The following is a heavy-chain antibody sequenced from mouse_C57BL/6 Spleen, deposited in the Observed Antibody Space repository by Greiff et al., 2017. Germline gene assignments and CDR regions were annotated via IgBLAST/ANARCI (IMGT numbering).Heavy chain of an antibody. CDR1: GYTFTSYW. V-gene: IGHV1-69*01. J-gene: IGHJ2*01. CDR3: ARSNYYGSSYGPPDY. Sequence: QVQLQQPGAELVMPGASVKLSCKASGYTFTSYWMHWVKQRPGQGLEWIGEIDPSDSYTNYNQKFKGKSTLTVDKSSSTAYMQLSCLTSEDSAVYYCARSNYYGSSYGPPDYWGQGTTLTVSS. D-gene: IGHD1-1*01. CDR2: IDPSDSYT.